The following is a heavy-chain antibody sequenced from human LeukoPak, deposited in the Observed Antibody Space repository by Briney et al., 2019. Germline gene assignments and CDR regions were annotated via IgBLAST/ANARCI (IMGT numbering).Heavy chain of an antibody. D-gene: IGHD5-12*01. CDR3: ARAVATIWVYYFDY. CDR2: LYPSGGT. J-gene: IGHJ4*02. CDR1: GGSFSGYY. V-gene: IGHV4-59*10. Sequence: SETLSLTCAVYGGSFSGYYWSWIRQPAGKGLECIGRLYPSGGTIYNPSLKSRVTMSVDTSKNQFSLKLSSVTAADTAVYYCARAVATIWVYYFDYWGQGTLVTVSS.